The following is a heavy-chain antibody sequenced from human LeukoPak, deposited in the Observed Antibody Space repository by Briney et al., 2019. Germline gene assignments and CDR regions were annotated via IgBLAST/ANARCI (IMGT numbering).Heavy chain of an antibody. Sequence: GESLKISCNGSGYSFSSYWIGWVRQMPGKGLEWMGIIYPGDSHSRYSPSFQGQVTISADKSISTAYLQWSSLKASDTAMYYCASSYYYGSGSNPPSWVFHNGMDVWGQGTTVTVS. CDR3: ASSYYYGSGSNPPSWVFHNGMDV. D-gene: IGHD3-10*01. CDR2: IYPGDSHS. CDR1: GYSFSSYW. V-gene: IGHV5-51*01. J-gene: IGHJ6*02.